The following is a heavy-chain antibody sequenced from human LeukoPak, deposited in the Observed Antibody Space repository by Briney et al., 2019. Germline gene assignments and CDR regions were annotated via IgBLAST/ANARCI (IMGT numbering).Heavy chain of an antibody. CDR1: GYTFTGYY. CDR2: INPNSGGT. J-gene: IGHJ5*02. V-gene: IGHV1-2*02. D-gene: IGHD1-26*01. Sequence: ASVKVSCKASGYTFTGYYMHWVRQAPGQGLEWMGWINPNSGGTNYAQKFQGRVTMTRDTSISTAYMELSRLRSDDTAVYYCARGGVRGRYIVGATTVNWFDPWGQGTLVTVSS. CDR3: ARGGVRGRYIVGATTVNWFDP.